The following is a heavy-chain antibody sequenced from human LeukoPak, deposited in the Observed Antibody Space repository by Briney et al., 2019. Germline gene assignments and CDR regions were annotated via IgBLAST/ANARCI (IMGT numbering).Heavy chain of an antibody. CDR1: AFTFSGHW. CDR3: TRDRSRAEDD. V-gene: IGHV3-7*01. Sequence: GVSLRLSCAASAFTFSGHWMSWVRPAPGKGLEWVANINQGGSDEYYVDSVKGRFTISRDNANNLLYLQMNSLRGEDTAVYYCTRDRSRAEDDWGQGTLVTVSS. J-gene: IGHJ4*02. D-gene: IGHD1-14*01. CDR2: INQGGSDE.